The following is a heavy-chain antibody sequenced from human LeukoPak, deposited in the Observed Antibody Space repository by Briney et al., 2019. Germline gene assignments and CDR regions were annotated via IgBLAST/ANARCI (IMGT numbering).Heavy chain of an antibody. CDR1: GGSISSYY. J-gene: IGHJ4*02. D-gene: IGHD3-22*01. V-gene: IGHV4-59*01. Sequence: PSETLSLTCTVSGGSISSYYWSWIRQPPGKGLEWIGYIYYSGSTNYNPSLKSRVTISVDTSKNQFSLKLSSVTAADTAVYYCARDGGPFYDSSGFRYWGQGTLVTVSS. CDR3: ARDGGPFYDSSGFRY. CDR2: IYYSGST.